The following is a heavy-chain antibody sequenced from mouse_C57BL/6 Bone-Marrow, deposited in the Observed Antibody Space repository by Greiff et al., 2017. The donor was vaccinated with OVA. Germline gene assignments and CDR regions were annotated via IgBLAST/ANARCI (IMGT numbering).Heavy chain of an antibody. Sequence: EVQLQESGPGLVKPSQSLSLTCSVTGYSITSGYYWNWIRQFPGNKLEWMGYISYDGSNNYNPSLKNRISITRDTSKNQFFLKLNSVTTEDTATYYCARGDSRAFAYWGQGTLVTVSA. CDR3: ARGDSRAFAY. CDR1: GYSITSGYY. CDR2: ISYDGSN. D-gene: IGHD1-1*01. J-gene: IGHJ3*01. V-gene: IGHV3-6*01.